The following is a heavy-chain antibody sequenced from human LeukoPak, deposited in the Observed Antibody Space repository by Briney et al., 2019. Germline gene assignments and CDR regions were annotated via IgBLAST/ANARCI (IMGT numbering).Heavy chain of an antibody. CDR2: IYYSGST. V-gene: IGHV4-59*01. D-gene: IGHD3-10*01. CDR1: GGSISSYY. CDR3: ARDKGVWFGESPYGMDV. Sequence: SETLSLTCTVSGGSISSYYWSWIRQPPGKGLEWVGYIYYSGSTNYNPSLKSRVTISVDTSKNQFSLKLSSVTAADTAVYYCARDKGVWFGESPYGMDVWGQGTTVTVSS. J-gene: IGHJ6*02.